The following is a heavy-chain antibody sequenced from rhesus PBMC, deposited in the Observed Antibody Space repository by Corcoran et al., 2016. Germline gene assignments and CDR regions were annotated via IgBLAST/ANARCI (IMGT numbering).Heavy chain of an antibody. Sequence: QVTLKESGPALVKPTQTLTLTCTFSGSSLTTSGMGVGWIRQLLGKALEWLALIYWDDDKRYSTSLSSRLTISKDTSKNHVILTMTNIDPVDTATYYCARVCGSCIAAGPDYWGQGVLVTVSS. CDR3: ARVCGSCIAAGPDY. V-gene: IGHV2-174*01. CDR1: GSSLTTSGMG. D-gene: IGHD6-13*01. CDR2: IYWDDDK. J-gene: IGHJ4*01.